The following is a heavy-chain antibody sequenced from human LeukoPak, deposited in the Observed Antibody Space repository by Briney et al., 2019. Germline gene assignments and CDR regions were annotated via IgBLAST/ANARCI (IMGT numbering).Heavy chain of an antibody. V-gene: IGHV1-69*05. D-gene: IGHD7-27*01. J-gene: IGHJ4*02. CDR1: GGTFSSYA. CDR3: ARDRISPRTGDNPYYFDY. Sequence: SVKVSCMASGGTFSSYAISWVRQAPGQGLEWMGRIIPIFGTANYAQKFQGRVTITTDESTSTAYMELSSLRSEDTAVYYCARDRISPRTGDNPYYFDYWGQGTLVTVSS. CDR2: IIPIFGTA.